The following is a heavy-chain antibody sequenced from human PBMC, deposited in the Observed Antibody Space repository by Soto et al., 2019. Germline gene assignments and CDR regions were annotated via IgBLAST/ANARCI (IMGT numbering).Heavy chain of an antibody. Sequence: QVQLQESGPGLVKPSQTLSLTCTVSGGSISSGGYYWSWIRQHPGKGLEWIGYIYYSGSTYYNPSLKSRVTISVDTSKNQFSLKLSSVTAADTAVYYCAREGNGNNYYYGMDVWGQGTTVTVSS. CDR3: AREGNGNNYYYGMDV. CDR2: IYYSGST. J-gene: IGHJ6*02. D-gene: IGHD2-8*01. V-gene: IGHV4-31*03. CDR1: GGSISSGGYY.